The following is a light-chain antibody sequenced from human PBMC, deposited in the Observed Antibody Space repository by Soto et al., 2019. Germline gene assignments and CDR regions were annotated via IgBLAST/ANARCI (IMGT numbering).Light chain of an antibody. J-gene: IGLJ2*01. Sequence: HSALTQPASVSGSPGQSITISCTGTSSDVGGYNSVSWYQQHPGTAPKLMIYDVTNRPSGVSNRFSGSKSGDMASLTISGLQAEDEADYYCSSYTTTSTRVVFGGGTKLTVL. CDR1: SSDVGGYNS. CDR3: SSYTTTSTRVV. V-gene: IGLV2-14*03. CDR2: DVT.